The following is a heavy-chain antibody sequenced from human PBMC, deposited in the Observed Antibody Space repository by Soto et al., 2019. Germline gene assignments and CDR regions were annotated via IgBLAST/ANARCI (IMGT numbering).Heavy chain of an antibody. Sequence: PSETLSLTCAVYGGSFSGYYWSWIRQPPGKGLEWIGEINHSGSTNYNPSLKSRVTISVDTSKDQFSLKLSSVTAADTAVYYCARLRNYYDSSNDYWGQGTLVTVSS. CDR1: GGSFSGYY. D-gene: IGHD3-22*01. J-gene: IGHJ4*02. CDR2: INHSGST. V-gene: IGHV4-34*01. CDR3: ARLRNYYDSSNDY.